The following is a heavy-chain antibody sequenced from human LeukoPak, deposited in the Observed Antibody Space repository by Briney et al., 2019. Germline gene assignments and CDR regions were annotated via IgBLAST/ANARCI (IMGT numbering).Heavy chain of an antibody. J-gene: IGHJ4*02. D-gene: IGHD3-9*01. CDR3: AREGILTGYFDY. CDR2: VYSGGST. CDR1: GFTVSSNN. V-gene: IGHV3-53*01. Sequence: PGGSLRLSCAASGFTVSSNNMSWVRQAPGKGLEWVSVVYSGGSTYYADSVKGRFTISRDNSKNTLYLQMNSLRAEDTAVYYCAREGILTGYFDYWGQGTLVTVSS.